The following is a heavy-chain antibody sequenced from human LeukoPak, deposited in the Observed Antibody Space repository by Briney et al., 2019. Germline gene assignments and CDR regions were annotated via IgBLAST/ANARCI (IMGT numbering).Heavy chain of an antibody. J-gene: IGHJ4*02. V-gene: IGHV3-23*01. CDR1: GFTFSSYG. D-gene: IGHD6-19*01. CDR2: ISGSGAST. Sequence: GGSLKLSCAASGFTFSSYGMSWVRQAPGKGLEWVSAISGSGASTNYADSVKGRFTISRDTSKKTLYLQMNSLRAEDTAVYYCTTGSGYSTDWYDFWGQGTLVTVSS. CDR3: TTGSGYSTDWYDF.